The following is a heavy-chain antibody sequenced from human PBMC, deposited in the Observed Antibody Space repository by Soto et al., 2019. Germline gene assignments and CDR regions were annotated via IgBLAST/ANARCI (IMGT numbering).Heavy chain of an antibody. CDR1: GFSLSTSGVG. CDR2: IYWDDDK. Sequence: QITLKESGPTLVKPTQTLTLTCTFSGFSLSTSGVGVGWIRQPPGKALEWLALIYWDDDKRYSPSLKSRLTNPKDTXXHXVXXTMTNMDPVDTATYYCAHSLYCSGGSCYYSNRFDPWGQGTLVTVSS. CDR3: AHSLYCSGGSCYYSNRFDP. V-gene: IGHV2-5*02. D-gene: IGHD2-15*01. J-gene: IGHJ5*02.